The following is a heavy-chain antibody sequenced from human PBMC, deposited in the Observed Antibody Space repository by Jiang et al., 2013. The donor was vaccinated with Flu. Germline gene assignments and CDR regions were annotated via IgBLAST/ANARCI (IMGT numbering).Heavy chain of an antibody. CDR3: TRGKYTAFDY. CDR1: GDSLFTTSVA. Sequence: QTLSLTCAVSGDSLFTTSVAWNWIRQSPSRGLEWLGRTYYRSKWSYDYAVSFKSRITVTPDTSRNEFSLQLNSMTPEDTAVYHCTRGKYTAFDYWGQGTLVTVSS. J-gene: IGHJ4*02. V-gene: IGHV6-1*01. CDR2: TYYRSKWSY. D-gene: IGHD5-18*01.